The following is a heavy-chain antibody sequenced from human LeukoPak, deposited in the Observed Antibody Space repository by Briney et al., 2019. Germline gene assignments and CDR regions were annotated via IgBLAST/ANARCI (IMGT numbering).Heavy chain of an antibody. Sequence: SETLSLTCAVYGGSFSGYDWSWIRQPPGKGLEWVGEVNHSGSTKYNPSLKSRVTISVETSKNQFSLKLSSVTAADTAVYYCARRFLGVWYKPFDYWGQGTLVTVSS. J-gene: IGHJ4*02. CDR2: VNHSGST. CDR3: ARRFLGVWYKPFDY. V-gene: IGHV4-34*01. CDR1: GGSFSGYD. D-gene: IGHD6-19*01.